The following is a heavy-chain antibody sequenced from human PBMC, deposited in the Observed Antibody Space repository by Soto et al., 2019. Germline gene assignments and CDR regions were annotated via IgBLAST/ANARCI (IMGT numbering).Heavy chain of an antibody. Sequence: PGGSLRLSCAASGFTFSSYAMHWVRQAPGKGLEWVAVISYDGSNKYYADSVKGRFTISRDNSKNTLYLQMNSLRAEDTAVYYCARERLTYYYDSSLDYWGQGTLVTVSS. V-gene: IGHV3-30-3*01. D-gene: IGHD3-22*01. J-gene: IGHJ4*02. CDR3: ARERLTYYYDSSLDY. CDR1: GFTFSSYA. CDR2: ISYDGSNK.